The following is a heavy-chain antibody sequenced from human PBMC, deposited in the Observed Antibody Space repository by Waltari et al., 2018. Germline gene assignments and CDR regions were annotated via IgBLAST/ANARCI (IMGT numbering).Heavy chain of an antibody. J-gene: IGHJ4*02. CDR2: ISPEESDQ. CDR1: GFTLSNNP. CDR3: ASETKSIGRAGVFGD. Sequence: QVQLVESGEGVVQPGKSLRLSCAASGFTLSNNPMHWFPQAPGKGLMWRAAISPEESDQRYSTSAKGRFTISRDNSNNTLYRQMDSLRPDDTAVYYCASETKSIGRAGVFGDWGQGTLVTVSS. V-gene: IGHV3-30*14. D-gene: IGHD3-3*02.